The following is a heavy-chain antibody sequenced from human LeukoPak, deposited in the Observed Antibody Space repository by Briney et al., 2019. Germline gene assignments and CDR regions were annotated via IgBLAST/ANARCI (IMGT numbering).Heavy chain of an antibody. V-gene: IGHV4-61*01. CDR3: AVRYSYGYD. CDR2: IHNSGST. J-gene: IGHJ4*02. CDR1: GGSVSSSSYY. Sequence: PSETLSLTCTVSGGSVSSSSYYWSWIRQPPGKGLEYIGYIHNSGSTNYNPSLKSRVTISLDTSKNQFSLKLSSVTAADTAMYYCAVRYSYGYDWGQGTLVTVSS. D-gene: IGHD5-18*01.